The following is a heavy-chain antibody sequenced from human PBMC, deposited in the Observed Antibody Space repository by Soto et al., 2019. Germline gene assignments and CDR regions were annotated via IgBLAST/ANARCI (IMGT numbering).Heavy chain of an antibody. D-gene: IGHD3-9*01. Sequence: SETLSLTCTVSGGSISSSSYYWGWIRQPPGKGLEWIGSIYYSGSTYYNPSLKSRVTISVDTSKNQFSLKLSSVTAADTAVYYCARQVYDILTGYYNLPHGEFDYWGQGTLVTVSS. CDR3: ARQVYDILTGYYNLPHGEFDY. J-gene: IGHJ4*02. CDR1: GGSISSSSYY. V-gene: IGHV4-39*01. CDR2: IYYSGST.